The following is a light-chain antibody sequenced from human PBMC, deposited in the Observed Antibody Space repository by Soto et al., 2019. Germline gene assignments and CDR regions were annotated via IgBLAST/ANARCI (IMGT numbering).Light chain of an antibody. CDR1: QSVSSN. J-gene: IGKJ1*01. CDR3: QQYNNWPQT. V-gene: IGKV3-15*01. Sequence: EILMTQSPGTLSVSPGERATLSCRARQSVSSNLAWYQQRPGQAPRLLIYGASTRATGIPARFSGSGSGTEFTPTISSLQSEDFATYYCQQYNNWPQTFGQGTKVEIK. CDR2: GAS.